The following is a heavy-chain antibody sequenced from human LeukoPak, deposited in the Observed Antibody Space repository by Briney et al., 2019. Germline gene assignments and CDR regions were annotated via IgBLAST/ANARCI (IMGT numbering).Heavy chain of an antibody. V-gene: IGHV3-30*02. J-gene: IGHJ3*02. CDR2: IRYDGSNK. CDR3: ARGQRDFWSGLGAFDI. D-gene: IGHD3-3*01. CDR1: GFTFSSYG. Sequence: PGGSLRLSCAASGFTFSSYGMHWVRQAPGKGLEWVAFIRYDGSNKYYADSVKGRFTISRDNSKNTLYLQMNSLKTEDTAVYYCARGQRDFWSGLGAFDIWGQGTMVTVSS.